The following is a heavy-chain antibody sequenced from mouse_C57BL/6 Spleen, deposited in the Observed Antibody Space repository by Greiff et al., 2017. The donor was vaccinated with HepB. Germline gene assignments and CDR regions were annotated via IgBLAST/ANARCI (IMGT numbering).Heavy chain of an antibody. CDR3: ARAEGSAFDY. J-gene: IGHJ2*01. Sequence: DVMLVESGGGLVNPGGSLKLSCAASGFTFSSYAMSWVRQTPEKRLEWVATISDGGSYTYYPDNVKGRFTISRDNAKNNLYLQMSHLKSEDTAMYYCARAEGSAFDYWGQGTTLTVSS. V-gene: IGHV5-4*03. CDR1: GFTFSSYA. CDR2: ISDGGSYT.